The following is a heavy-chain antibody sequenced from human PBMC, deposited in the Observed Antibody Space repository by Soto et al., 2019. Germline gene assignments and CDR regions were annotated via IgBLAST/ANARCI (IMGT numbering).Heavy chain of an antibody. CDR3: AGDPDSHYNDSHASSYP. V-gene: IGHV1-3*01. CDR1: GYTFSTYA. J-gene: IGHJ5*02. Sequence: ASVKVSCKASGYTFSTYAMHWVRQAPGQRLEWMGWISAGYGNTKYSQKFQGRVTISADKFTGTAYMELTGLRSDDTAVYYCAGDPDSHYNDSHASSYPWGQGTLVTVSS. D-gene: IGHD4-4*01. CDR2: ISAGYGNT.